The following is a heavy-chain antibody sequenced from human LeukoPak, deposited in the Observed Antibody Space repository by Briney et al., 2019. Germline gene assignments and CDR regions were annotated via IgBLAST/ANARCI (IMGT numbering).Heavy chain of an antibody. J-gene: IGHJ6*03. Sequence: PSETLSLTCTVSGGSISSYYWSWIRQPPGKGLEWIGYIYYSGNTNYNPSLKSRVTISVDTSKNQFSLKLSSVTAADTAVYYCARERTYYYDSSGYYPVYMDVWGKGTTVTVSS. CDR2: IYYSGNT. CDR1: GGSISSYY. CDR3: ARERTYYYDSSGYYPVYMDV. V-gene: IGHV4-59*01. D-gene: IGHD3-22*01.